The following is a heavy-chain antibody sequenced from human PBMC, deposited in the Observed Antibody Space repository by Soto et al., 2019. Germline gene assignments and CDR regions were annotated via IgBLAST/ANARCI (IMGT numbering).Heavy chain of an antibody. CDR1: GGSISSGGYY. CDR3: ARGFRLELRGSYYYYGMDV. CDR2: IYYSGST. J-gene: IGHJ6*02. V-gene: IGHV4-30-4*08. D-gene: IGHD1-26*01. Sequence: PSETLSLTCTVSGGSISSGGYYWSWILQHPGKGLEWIGYIYYSGSTYYNPSLKSRVTISVDTSKNQFSLKLSSVTAADTAVYYCARGFRLELRGSYYYYGMDVWGQGTTVTVSS.